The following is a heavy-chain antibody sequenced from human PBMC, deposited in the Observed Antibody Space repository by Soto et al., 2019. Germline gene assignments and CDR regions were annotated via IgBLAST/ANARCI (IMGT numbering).Heavy chain of an antibody. J-gene: IGHJ4*02. CDR3: ARGKSIAAAGTPFDY. V-gene: IGHV2-70*01. CDR2: IDWDDDK. CDR1: GFSLSTRRMC. D-gene: IGHD6-13*01. Sequence: SGPNLVNTTQTLTMSLTFSGFSLSTRRMCVSWIRQPPGKALEWLALIDWDDDKYYSTSLKTRLTISKDTSKNQVVLTMTNMDPVDTATYYCARGKSIAAAGTPFDYWGQGTLVTVSS.